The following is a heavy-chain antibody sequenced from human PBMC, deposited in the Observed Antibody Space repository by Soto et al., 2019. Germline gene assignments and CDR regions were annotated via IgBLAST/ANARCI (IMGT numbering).Heavy chain of an antibody. V-gene: IGHV4-30-2*01. CDR3: AAGGGLPRYY. J-gene: IGHJ4*02. CDR1: GGSISSGGYS. Sequence: QLQLQESGSGLVKPSQTLSLTCAVSGGSISSGGYSWSWIRQPPGKVLEWIGYIYHSGSTSYNPSLTSRVTISVDRSKNQFSLKLSSVTAADTAVYYCAAGGGLPRYYWGQGTLVTVSS. CDR2: IYHSGST. D-gene: IGHD5-12*01.